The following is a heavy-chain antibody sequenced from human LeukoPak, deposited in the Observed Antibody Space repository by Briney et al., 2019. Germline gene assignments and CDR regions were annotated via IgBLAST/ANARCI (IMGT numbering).Heavy chain of an antibody. Sequence: SETLSLTCTVSGGSISSSSYYWGWIRQPPGKGLEWIGSIYYSGSTYYNPSLKSRVTISVDTSKNQFSLKLSSVTAADTAVYYCARVHVQLGHVDYWGQGTLVTVSS. D-gene: IGHD6-6*01. CDR2: IYYSGST. CDR3: ARVHVQLGHVDY. V-gene: IGHV4-39*07. CDR1: GGSISSSSYY. J-gene: IGHJ4*02.